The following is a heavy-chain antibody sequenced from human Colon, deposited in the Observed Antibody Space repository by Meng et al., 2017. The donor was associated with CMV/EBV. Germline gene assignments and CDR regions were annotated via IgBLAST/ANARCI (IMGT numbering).Heavy chain of an antibody. CDR3: ARAGWGLQVPHSNWFDP. V-gene: IGHV4-39*07. CDR1: GDSITRGTDY. D-gene: IGHD6-19*01. J-gene: IGHJ5*02. Sequence: GSLRLSCTVSGDSITRGTDYWGWIRQPPGKGLEWIGTIYFTGRTYYNPSLKSRVTISLDTSKNQFSLTLTSVTAADTAVYYCARAGWGLQVPHSNWFDPWGQGTLVTVSS. CDR2: IYFTGRT.